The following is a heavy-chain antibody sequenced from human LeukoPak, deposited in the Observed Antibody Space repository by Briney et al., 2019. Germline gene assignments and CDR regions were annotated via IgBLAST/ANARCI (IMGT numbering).Heavy chain of an antibody. CDR2: INTNTGNP. CDR1: GYTFTSYA. D-gene: IGHD3-22*01. CDR3: ARSTDYYDSSGYSSSDAFDI. Sequence: ASVKVSCKASGYTFTSYAMNWVRQAPGQGLEWMGWINTNTGNPTYAQGFTGRFVLSLDTSVSTAYLQISSLKAEDTAVYYCARSTDYYDSSGYSSSDAFDIWGQGTMVTVSS. V-gene: IGHV7-4-1*02. J-gene: IGHJ3*02.